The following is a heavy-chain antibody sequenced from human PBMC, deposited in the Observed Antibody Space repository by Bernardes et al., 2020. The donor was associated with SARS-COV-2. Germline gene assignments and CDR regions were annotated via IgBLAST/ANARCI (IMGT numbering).Heavy chain of an antibody. Sequence: SVKVSCKASGGTFTSYAFSWVRQAPGQGLEWMGGIIPLFGAANYAQKFQGRVTITADESTSTAYMDLSSLRSEDTAVYYCARSGPTPGGYYSPWEFDYWGQGTLLTVSS. V-gene: IGHV1-69*13. CDR1: GGTFTSYA. J-gene: IGHJ4*02. D-gene: IGHD3-22*01. CDR3: ARSGPTPGGYYSPWEFDY. CDR2: IIPLFGAA.